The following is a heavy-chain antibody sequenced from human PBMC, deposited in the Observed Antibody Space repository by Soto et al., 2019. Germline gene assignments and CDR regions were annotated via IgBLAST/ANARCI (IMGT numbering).Heavy chain of an antibody. V-gene: IGHV1-46*01. D-gene: IGHD2-8*01. Sequence: QVQLVQSGAEVKKPGASVKVSCKASGYTFTSYYMHWVRQAPGQGLEWMGIINPSGGSTSYAQKFQGRVTMTRDTSTSTVYMELSSLRSEDTAVYYCARDLTRYCTNGVCYTAPPYYFDYWGQGTLVTVSS. CDR3: ARDLTRYCTNGVCYTAPPYYFDY. CDR2: INPSGGST. CDR1: GYTFTSYY. J-gene: IGHJ4*02.